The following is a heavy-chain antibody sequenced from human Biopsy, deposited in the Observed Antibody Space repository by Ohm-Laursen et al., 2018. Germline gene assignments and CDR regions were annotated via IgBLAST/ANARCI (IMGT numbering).Heavy chain of an antibody. D-gene: IGHD2-2*01. CDR2: IDWDDAK. CDR3: ARIPILIVPAALVYRHRRHLQGLDV. V-gene: IGHV2-70*16. J-gene: IGHJ6*02. CDR1: GFSVNTRGMS. Sequence: TQTLTLTCTLSGFSVNTRGMSVTWIRQAPGTALEWLARIDWDDAKFYSESLKTRLAISKDTSENHVVLTLSDVDPVDTATYYCARIPILIVPAALVYRHRRHLQGLDVWGQGTTVIVSS.